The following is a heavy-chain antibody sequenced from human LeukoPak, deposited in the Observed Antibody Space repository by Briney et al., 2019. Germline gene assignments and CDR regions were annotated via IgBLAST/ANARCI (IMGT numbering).Heavy chain of an antibody. Sequence: GGSLRLSCAASGFTFSNYAMSWVRQAPGKGLEWVSAITGSGGNTYYADSVKGRFTISRDNSKNTAFLQMNSLRAEDTAVYYCAKWGDYDVLTGYYVSDYWGQGTLVTVSS. D-gene: IGHD3-9*01. J-gene: IGHJ4*02. CDR1: GFTFSNYA. CDR3: AKWGDYDVLTGYYVSDY. V-gene: IGHV3-23*01. CDR2: ITGSGGNT.